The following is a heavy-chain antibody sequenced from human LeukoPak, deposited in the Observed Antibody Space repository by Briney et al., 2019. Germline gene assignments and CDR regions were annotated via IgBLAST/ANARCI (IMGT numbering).Heavy chain of an antibody. V-gene: IGHV4-59*08. CDR1: GGSISSYY. Sequence: SETLSLTCTVSGGSISSYYWSWIRQPPGKGLEWIGYIYYSGSTNYNPSLKSRVTISVDTSKNQFSLKLSSVTAADTAVYYCATATTYYYDSSGYYYPLNAFDIWGQGTMVTASS. J-gene: IGHJ3*02. CDR3: ATATTYYYDSSGYYYPLNAFDI. CDR2: IYYSGST. D-gene: IGHD3-22*01.